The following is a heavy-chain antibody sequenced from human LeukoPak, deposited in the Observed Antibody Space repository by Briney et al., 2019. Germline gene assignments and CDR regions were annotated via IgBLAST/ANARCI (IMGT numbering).Heavy chain of an antibody. CDR2: ISGSGDST. CDR1: GFIFDTHT. V-gene: IGHV3-23*01. Sequence: GGSLRLSCTASGFIFDTHTLTWVRQAPGKGLEWVASISGSGDSTNYGDSVKGRFTVSRDNFKRTVHLEMSNLRADDTAMYYCVRRAAVRGMDFWGLGTTVIVSS. CDR3: VRRAAVRGMDF. J-gene: IGHJ6*02. D-gene: IGHD1-14*01.